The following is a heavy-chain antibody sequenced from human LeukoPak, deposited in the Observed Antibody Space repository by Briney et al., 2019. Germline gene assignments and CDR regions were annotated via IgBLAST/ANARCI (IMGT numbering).Heavy chain of an antibody. D-gene: IGHD3-22*01. CDR1: GFTFSDYY. J-gene: IGHJ4*02. V-gene: IGHV3-11*04. CDR2: ISSSGSTI. CDR3: ARDRGLRYYDSSGYPY. Sequence: GGSLRLSCAASGFTFSDYYMSWIRQAPGKGLEWVSYISSSGSTIYYADSVKGRFTISRDNAKNSLYLQMNSLRAEDTAVCYCARDRGLRYYDSSGYPYWGQGTLVTVSS.